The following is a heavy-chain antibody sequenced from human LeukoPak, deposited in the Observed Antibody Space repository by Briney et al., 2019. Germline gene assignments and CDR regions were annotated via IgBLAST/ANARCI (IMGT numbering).Heavy chain of an antibody. CDR3: ARETHGVFGGAFDI. J-gene: IGHJ3*02. CDR1: GGSISSYY. Sequence: PSETLSLTCTVSGGSISSYYWSWIRQPPGKGLEWIGYIYYSGSTNYNPSLKSRVTISVDTSKNQFSLKLSSVTAADTAVYYCARETHGVFGGAFDIWGQGTMVTVSS. D-gene: IGHD3-10*01. V-gene: IGHV4-59*12. CDR2: IYYSGST.